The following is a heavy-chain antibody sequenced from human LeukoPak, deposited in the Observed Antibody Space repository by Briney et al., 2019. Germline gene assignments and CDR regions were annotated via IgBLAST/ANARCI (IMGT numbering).Heavy chain of an antibody. Sequence: PGGSLRLSCAASGFTFSSYSMSWVRQAPGKGLEWVSSISGSGGRIDYADSVKGRFTISRDNSKNTLSLQMNSLTAEDTAVYYCAKNPRLEGWIYFDSWGQGIPVTVSS. CDR3: AKNPRLEGWIYFDS. CDR2: ISGSGGRI. CDR1: GFTFSSYS. D-gene: IGHD1-1*01. V-gene: IGHV3-23*01. J-gene: IGHJ4*02.